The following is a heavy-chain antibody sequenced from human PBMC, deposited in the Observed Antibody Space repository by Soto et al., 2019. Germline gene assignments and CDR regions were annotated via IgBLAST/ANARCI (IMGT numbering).Heavy chain of an antibody. J-gene: IGHJ5*02. V-gene: IGHV4-34*01. CDR1: GGSSSGYY. Sequence: SETLSLTCAVYGGSSSGYYWSWIRQPPGKGLEWIGEINHSGSTNYNPSLKSRVTISVDTSKNQFSLKLSSVTAADTAVYYCARELIYGSGSYYNRNWFDPWGQGTLVTVSS. CDR2: INHSGST. D-gene: IGHD3-10*01. CDR3: ARELIYGSGSYYNRNWFDP.